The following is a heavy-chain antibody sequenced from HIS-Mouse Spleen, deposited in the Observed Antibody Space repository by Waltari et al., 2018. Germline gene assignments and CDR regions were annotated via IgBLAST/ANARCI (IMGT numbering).Heavy chain of an antibody. CDR2: IYYSGST. Sequence: QVQLQESGPGLVKPSETLSLTCTVSGGSISSYYWSWIRQPPGKGLEWIGYIYYSGSTNYNPSLKRRVTISVDTSKNQFSLKLSSVTAADTAVYYCARLAGGGGDIWGQGTMVTVSS. V-gene: IGHV4-59*08. CDR3: ARLAGGGGDI. CDR1: GGSISSYY. J-gene: IGHJ3*02.